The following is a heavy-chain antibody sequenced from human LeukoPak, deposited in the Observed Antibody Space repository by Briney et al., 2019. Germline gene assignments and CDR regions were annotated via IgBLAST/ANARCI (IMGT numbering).Heavy chain of an antibody. CDR3: AREPSRNWGLRGDWYFDL. CDR2: FYPEDGET. V-gene: IGHV1-24*01. CDR1: GYTLTELS. Sequence: ASVKVSCKVSGYTLTELSMHWVRPAPGKGLEWMGGFYPEDGETIYAQKFQGRVTITRDTSASTAYMELSSLRSEDTAVYYCAREPSRNWGLRGDWYFDLWGRGTLVTVSS. J-gene: IGHJ2*01. D-gene: IGHD7-27*01.